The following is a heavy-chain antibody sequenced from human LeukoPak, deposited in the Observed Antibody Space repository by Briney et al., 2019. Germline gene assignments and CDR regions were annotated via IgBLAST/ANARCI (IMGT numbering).Heavy chain of an antibody. CDR3: VKGVYYYDSSGYPFDY. CDR2: ISSNGGST. V-gene: IGHV3-64D*06. CDR1: GFTFSSYA. J-gene: IGHJ4*02. Sequence: GGSLRLSCSASGFTFSSYAMHWVRQAPGKGLEYVSAISSNGGSTYYAGSVKGRFTISRDNSKNTLYLQMSSLRAEDTAVYYCVKGVYYYDSSGYPFDYWGQGTLVTVSS. D-gene: IGHD3-22*01.